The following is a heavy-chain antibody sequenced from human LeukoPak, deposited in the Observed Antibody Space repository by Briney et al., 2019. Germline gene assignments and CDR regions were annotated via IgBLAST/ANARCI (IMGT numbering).Heavy chain of an antibody. CDR3: AGARHFVVVTAKYYFDY. Sequence: SETLSLTCTVSGGSISDYYWTWIRQPPGKGLEWIGYIYYSGATNYNPSLKSRVTISVDRSKNQFSLKLSSVTAADTAVYYCAGARHFVVVTAKYYFDYWGQGTLVTVSS. V-gene: IGHV4-59*08. CDR1: GGSISDYY. D-gene: IGHD2-21*02. CDR2: IYYSGAT. J-gene: IGHJ4*02.